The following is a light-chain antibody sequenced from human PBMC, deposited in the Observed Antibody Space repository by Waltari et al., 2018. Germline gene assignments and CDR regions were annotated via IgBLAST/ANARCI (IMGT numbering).Light chain of an antibody. V-gene: IGKV1-5*03. J-gene: IGKJ2*01. Sequence: DTQMTQSPSTLSASVGDRVTISCRASYDIGSRLAWYQQKPGKAPQFLIYKSSILESGVPSRFSGSGSGEEFTLTLSSLQPDDFATYYCQQYKSYPYTFGQGTKLEIK. CDR3: QQYKSYPYT. CDR1: YDIGSR. CDR2: KSS.